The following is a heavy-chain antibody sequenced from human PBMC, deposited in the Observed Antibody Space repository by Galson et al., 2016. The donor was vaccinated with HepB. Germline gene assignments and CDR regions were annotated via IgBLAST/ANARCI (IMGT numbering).Heavy chain of an antibody. Sequence: SLRLSCAASGFTFTNNIMSWVRQAPGKGLEWVSTIGGDGATFYGDSVKGRFTISRDDSKSTLYLRMDSLRAEDTAVYYCAKGQQLAYFDYWGQGTLVTVSS. CDR2: IGGDGAT. CDR1: GFTFTNNI. D-gene: IGHD6-13*01. CDR3: AKGQQLAYFDY. J-gene: IGHJ4*02. V-gene: IGHV3-23*01.